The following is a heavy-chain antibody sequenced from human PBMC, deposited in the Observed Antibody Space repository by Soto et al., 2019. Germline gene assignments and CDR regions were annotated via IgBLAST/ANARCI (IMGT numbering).Heavy chain of an antibody. V-gene: IGHV1-18*01. CDR3: ARVYRITMVRGELSEY. D-gene: IGHD3-10*01. J-gene: IGHJ4*02. CDR2: ISAYNGNT. CDR1: GYTFTSYG. Sequence: HVQLVQSGAEVKKPGASVKVSCKASGYTFTSYGISWVRQAPGQGREWMGWISAYNGNTNYAQKLQVRVTMTTDTSTSTAYMELRSLRSDDTAVYYCARVYRITMVRGELSEYWGQGTLVTVSS.